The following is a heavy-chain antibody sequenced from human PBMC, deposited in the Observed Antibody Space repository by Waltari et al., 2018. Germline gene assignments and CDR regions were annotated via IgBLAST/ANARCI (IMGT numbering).Heavy chain of an antibody. D-gene: IGHD3-10*01. V-gene: IGHV4-4*07. Sequence: QVQLQESGPGLVKPSETLSLTCPVSGGSISSYYWSWIRKTAGKGLDWSWRIYTRGSTNYTPSLKSAYTRSADTSKNLFSPKLSSVTAADTSWYYCSRETAESGVFFSAFDIWGQGTMVTVSS. CDR3: SRETAESGVFFSAFDI. J-gene: IGHJ3*02. CDR2: IYTRGST. CDR1: GGSISSYY.